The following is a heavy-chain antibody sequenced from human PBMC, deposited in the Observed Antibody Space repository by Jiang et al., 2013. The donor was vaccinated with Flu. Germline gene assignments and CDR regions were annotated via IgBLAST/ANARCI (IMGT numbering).Heavy chain of an antibody. J-gene: IGHJ4*02. D-gene: IGHD3-10*01. CDR1: GFMFSSYS. CDR2: ISGDGGTT. Sequence: PGGSLRLSCAASGFMFSSYSMNWVRQAPGKGLEWVSVISGDGGTTYYADSAKGRFTISRDNSRNTIYLQVHSLRAEDTAVYYCAKEWQDKSSGSYYDYWGQGTLVTVSS. CDR3: AKEWQDKSSGSYYDY. V-gene: IGHV3-23*01.